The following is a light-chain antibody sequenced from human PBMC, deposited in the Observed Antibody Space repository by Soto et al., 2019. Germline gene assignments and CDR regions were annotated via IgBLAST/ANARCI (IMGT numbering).Light chain of an antibody. Sequence: QSALTQPASVSGSPGQSITISCTGTSSDVGAYDYVSWYQQHPDKAPKLMIYEVSNRPSGVSNRFSGSKSVNTATLTISGLQAEDEPDYYCSSYTSSSTRVFGTGTKVTVL. J-gene: IGLJ1*01. V-gene: IGLV2-14*03. CDR1: SSDVGAYDY. CDR3: SSYTSSSTRV. CDR2: EVS.